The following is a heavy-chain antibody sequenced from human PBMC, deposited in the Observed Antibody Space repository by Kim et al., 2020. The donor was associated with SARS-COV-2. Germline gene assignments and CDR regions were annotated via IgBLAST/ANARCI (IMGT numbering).Heavy chain of an antibody. Sequence: SETLSLTCTVSGGSISSGTNYWAWLRQFPGKGLEWIGHIDFSGTTFYYSNLKSRLTISVAISQNQLSLDPFSVTAADTDMYYCARVSLSGRRCSYYAMD. V-gene: IGHV4-31*03. CDR2: IDFSGTT. J-gene: IGHJ6*01. D-gene: IGHD3-3*01. CDR1: GGSISSGTNY. CDR3: ARVSLSGRRCSYYAMD.